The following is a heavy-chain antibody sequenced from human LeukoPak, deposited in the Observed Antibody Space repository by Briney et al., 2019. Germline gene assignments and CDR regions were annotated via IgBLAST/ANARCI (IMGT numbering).Heavy chain of an antibody. Sequence: PGGSLRLSCAASGFTFSSYAMHWVRQAPGKGLEWVAVISYDGSNKYYADSVKGRFTISRDNSKNTLYLQMNSLRAEDTAVYYCARRPVVPARGYYGMDVWGQGTTVTVSS. CDR3: ARRPVVPARGYYGMDV. V-gene: IGHV3-30-3*01. J-gene: IGHJ6*02. CDR2: ISYDGSNK. D-gene: IGHD2-2*01. CDR1: GFTFSSYA.